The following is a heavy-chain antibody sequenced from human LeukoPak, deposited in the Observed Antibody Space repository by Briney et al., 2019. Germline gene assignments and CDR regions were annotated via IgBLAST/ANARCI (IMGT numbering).Heavy chain of an antibody. CDR1: GFTFSSYW. CDR3: ARVERFYSSSSPIDY. Sequence: QPGGSLRLSCAASGFTFSSYWMSWVRQAPGKGLEWVANIKQDGSEKYYVDSVKGRFTISRDNAKNTLYLQMNSLRAEDTAVYYCARVERFYSSSSPIDYWGQGTLVTVSS. J-gene: IGHJ4*02. D-gene: IGHD6-6*01. V-gene: IGHV3-7*01. CDR2: IKQDGSEK.